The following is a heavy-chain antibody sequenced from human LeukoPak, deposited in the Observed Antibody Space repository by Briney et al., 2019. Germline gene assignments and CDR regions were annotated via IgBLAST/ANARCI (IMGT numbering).Heavy chain of an antibody. CDR1: GFTVSSNY. D-gene: IGHD3-22*01. V-gene: IGHV3-53*01. CDR2: IYSGGST. J-gene: IGHJ4*02. CDR3: ASCYDSSGYYFF. Sequence: GGSLRLSCAASGFTVSSNYMSWVRQAPGKGLEWVSVIYSGGSTYYADSVKGRFTISRDNAKNSLYLQMNSLRAEDTAVYYCASCYDSSGYYFFGGQGTLVTVSS.